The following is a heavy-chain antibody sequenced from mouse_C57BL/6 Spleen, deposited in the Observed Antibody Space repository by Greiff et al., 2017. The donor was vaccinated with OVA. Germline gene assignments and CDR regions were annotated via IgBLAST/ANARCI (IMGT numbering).Heavy chain of an antibody. J-gene: IGHJ4*01. CDR3: ARSDYHAMDY. V-gene: IGHV1-64*01. CDR2: IHPNSGST. CDR1: GYTFTSYW. Sequence: VQLQQPGAELVKPGASVKLSCKASGYTFTSYWKHWVKQRPGQGLEWIGMIHPNSGSTNYNEKFKSKATLTVDKSSSTAYMQLSSLTSEDSAVYYCARSDYHAMDYWGQGTSVTVSS.